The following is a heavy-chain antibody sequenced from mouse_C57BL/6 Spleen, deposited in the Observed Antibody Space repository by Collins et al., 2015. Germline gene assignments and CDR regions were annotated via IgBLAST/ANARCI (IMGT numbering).Heavy chain of an antibody. CDR3: AIYYYSSRRRYFDV. Sequence: GSSVKMSCKTSGYTFTSYGINWVKQRPGQGLEWIGYIYIGNGYTEYNEKFKGKATLTSDTSSSTAYMQLSSLTSEDSAIYFCAIYYYSSRRRYFDVWGTGTTVTVSS. D-gene: IGHD1-1*01. J-gene: IGHJ1*03. CDR2: IYIGNGYT. CDR1: GYTFTSYG. V-gene: IGHV1-58*01.